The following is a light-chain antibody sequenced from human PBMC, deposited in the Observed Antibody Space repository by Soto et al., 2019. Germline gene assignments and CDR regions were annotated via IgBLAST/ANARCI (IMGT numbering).Light chain of an antibody. CDR1: SSDVGGYDY. Sequence: QSALTQPASVSASPGQSITISCSGSSSDVGGYDYVSWYQQHPGKAPKLVIYEVNNRPSGVSDRFSGSKSGNTASLTISGVQAYDEADYYCSSYRDTSKLVFGPGTKLTVL. CDR3: SSYRDTSKLV. V-gene: IGLV2-14*01. J-gene: IGLJ1*01. CDR2: EVN.